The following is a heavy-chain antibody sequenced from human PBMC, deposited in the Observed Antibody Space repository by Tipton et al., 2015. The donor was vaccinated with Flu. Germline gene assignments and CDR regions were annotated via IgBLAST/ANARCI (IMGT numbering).Heavy chain of an antibody. V-gene: IGHV4-61*05. D-gene: IGHD4-11*01. CDR3: ARRDFSNYVSEPKNWFDP. Sequence: GLVKPSETLSLTCGVSGDSIRSSNYYWGWIRQPPGKGLEWIGNSHHTGDTYRNPSLKSRVIISVDRSKNQFSLKLTSVTAADTAVYYCARRDFSNYVSEPKNWFDPWGQGTLVTVSS. J-gene: IGHJ5*02. CDR2: SHHTGDT. CDR1: GDSIRSSNYY.